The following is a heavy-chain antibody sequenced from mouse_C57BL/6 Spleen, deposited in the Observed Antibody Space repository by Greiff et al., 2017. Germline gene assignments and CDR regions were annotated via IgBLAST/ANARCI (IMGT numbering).Heavy chain of an antibody. Sequence: QVQLQQPGAELVMPGASVKLSCKASGYTFTSYWMHWVKQRPGQGLEWIGEIDPSDSYTNYNQKFTGKSTLTVDKSSSTAYMQLSSLTSEDSAVYYCARKIYYKGDAMDYWGQGTSVTVSS. CDR2: IDPSDSYT. CDR1: GYTFTSYW. J-gene: IGHJ4*01. CDR3: ARKIYYKGDAMDY. V-gene: IGHV1-69*01. D-gene: IGHD2-1*01.